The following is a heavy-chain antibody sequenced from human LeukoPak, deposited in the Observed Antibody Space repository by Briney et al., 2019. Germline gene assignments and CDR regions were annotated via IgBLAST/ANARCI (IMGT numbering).Heavy chain of an antibody. CDR1: GFTFSTYW. CDR3: ARSFINYYDSSGYYHLEAFDI. CDR2: IKQDGSEK. J-gene: IGHJ3*02. V-gene: IGHV3-7*02. D-gene: IGHD3-22*01. Sequence: GGSLRLSCAASGFTFSTYWMSWVRQAPGKGLEWVANIKQDGSEKYYVDSVKGRFTISRDNAKNSLYLQMNSLGDEDTAVYYCARSFINYYDSSGYYHLEAFDIWGQGTMVTVSS.